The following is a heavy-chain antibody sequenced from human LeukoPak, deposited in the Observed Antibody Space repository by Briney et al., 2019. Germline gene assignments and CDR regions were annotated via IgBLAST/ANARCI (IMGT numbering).Heavy chain of an antibody. CDR3: ARGGGRFDY. CDR1: GGTFSSYA. D-gene: IGHD2-15*01. J-gene: IGHJ4*02. Sequence: SVKVSCKASGGTFSSYAISCVRQAPGHGLEWMGGIIPVFGTANYAQRFQGRVTITTDESTSAAYMELSSLRSEDTAVYYCARGGGRFDYWGQGTLVTVS. CDR2: IIPVFGTA. V-gene: IGHV1-69*05.